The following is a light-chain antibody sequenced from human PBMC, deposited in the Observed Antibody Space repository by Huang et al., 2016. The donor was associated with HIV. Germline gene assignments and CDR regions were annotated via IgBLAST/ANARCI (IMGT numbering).Light chain of an antibody. J-gene: IGKJ3*01. V-gene: IGKV1-27*01. CDR3: QKYDSAPRT. CDR2: AAS. Sequence: DIQMTQSPSSLSASVGDRVTISCRASQGISNHLAWYRQKPGQAPKLLVYAASALRSGVPSRFSGSGSGTEFTLTISSLQAEDVATYFCQKYDSAPRTFGPGTKVEIK. CDR1: QGISNH.